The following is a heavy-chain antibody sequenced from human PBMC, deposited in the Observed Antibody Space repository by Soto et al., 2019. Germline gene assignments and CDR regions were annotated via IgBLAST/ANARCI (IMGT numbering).Heavy chain of an antibody. CDR1: GFTFSDSA. CDR3: IRFSPAVSWNFDL. CDR2: IRSKHKNYAT. J-gene: IGHJ2*01. V-gene: IGHV3-73*02. D-gene: IGHD1-20*01. Sequence: EVQLVESGGGLVQPGGSLKLSCAASGFTFSDSAMHWVRHASGKGLEWVGRIRSKHKNYATTYAASVKGRFTISRDNSKYMAYRKMYGLKTELCVVYYCIRFSPAVSWNFDLWGSGTLVTVSS.